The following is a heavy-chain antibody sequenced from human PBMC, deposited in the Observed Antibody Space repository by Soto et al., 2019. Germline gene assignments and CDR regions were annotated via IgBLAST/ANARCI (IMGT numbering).Heavy chain of an antibody. CDR3: AKGVAVGFHFGSSTDRGFDP. Sequence: EVQLLESGGGLVQPGGSLRLSSAASGFTFSNYAMSWVRQAPGKGLEWVSIISGSGGTTYHADSVKDRFTISRDNSKNTLFLQMSSLRAEDTAVYYCAKGVAVGFHFGSSTDRGFDPWGQGTLVTVSS. CDR1: GFTFSNYA. CDR2: ISGSGGTT. J-gene: IGHJ5*02. V-gene: IGHV3-23*01. D-gene: IGHD6-6*01.